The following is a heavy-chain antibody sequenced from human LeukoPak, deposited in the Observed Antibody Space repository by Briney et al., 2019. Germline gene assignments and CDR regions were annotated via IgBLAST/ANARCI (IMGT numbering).Heavy chain of an antibody. CDR3: AKDRQWELEHTSFGY. CDR2: IRYHGTNK. J-gene: IGHJ4*02. CDR1: EFTFSSYG. D-gene: IGHD1-26*01. Sequence: GGSLRLSCAPSEFTFSSYGMHWVRQAPGKGLAWVAFIRYHGTNKYYADSVKGRFTISRDNSKKTLYLQMNSLRTEDTAVYYCAKDRQWELEHTSFGYWGQGTLVTVSS. V-gene: IGHV3-30*02.